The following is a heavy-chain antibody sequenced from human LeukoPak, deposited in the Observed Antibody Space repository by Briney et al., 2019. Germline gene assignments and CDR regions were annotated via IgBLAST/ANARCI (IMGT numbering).Heavy chain of an antibody. J-gene: IGHJ4*02. D-gene: IGHD2-15*01. V-gene: IGHV3-30*18. Sequence: PGGSLRLSCAASGLTFSRFGMHWVRQAPGKGLDWVALISHDGSQRYYTDSVKGRFTISRDNSKDTLYLEMNSLRAEDTAVYYCAKYIGYCSGGSCNYYFDYWGQGTLVTVSS. CDR3: AKYIGYCSGGSCNYYFDY. CDR2: ISHDGSQR. CDR1: GLTFSRFG.